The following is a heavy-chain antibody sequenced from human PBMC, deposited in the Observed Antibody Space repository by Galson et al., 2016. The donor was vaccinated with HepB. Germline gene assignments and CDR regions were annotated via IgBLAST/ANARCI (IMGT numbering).Heavy chain of an antibody. J-gene: IGHJ6*02. CDR3: AASTDAYFYYGLDV. CDR1: GGSITADNW. Sequence: SETLSLTCAVSGGSITADNWWTWVRRPPGKGLEWIGEIYHSGNTNYNPSLRSRVTISIDTSKSQFSLKLTSVTAADTAVYYCAASTDAYFYYGLDVWGQGTAVTVSS. CDR2: IYHSGNT. V-gene: IGHV4-4*02. D-gene: IGHD2-2*01.